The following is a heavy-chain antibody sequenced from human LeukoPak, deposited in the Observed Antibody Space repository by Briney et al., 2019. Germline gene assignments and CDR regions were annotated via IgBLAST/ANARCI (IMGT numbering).Heavy chain of an antibody. D-gene: IGHD3-10*01. CDR1: GGSISSYY. J-gene: IGHJ5*02. Sequence: SETLSLTCTVSGGSISSYYWSWIRQAAGTALEWIGRIYTSGTITYNPSLKSRVTMSVDTSKNQFSLKLSSVTAADTAVYYCARDSGTTGEVKFDPWGQGTLVTVSS. CDR2: IYTSGTI. V-gene: IGHV4-4*07. CDR3: ARDSGTTGEVKFDP.